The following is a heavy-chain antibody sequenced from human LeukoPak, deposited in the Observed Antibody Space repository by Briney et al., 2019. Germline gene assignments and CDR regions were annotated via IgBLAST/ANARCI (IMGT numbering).Heavy chain of an antibody. Sequence: PSETLSLTCTASGGSISNYYWSWIRQPAGKGLEWIGRIHGSGGTNYNPSLKSRVTMSVDTSTNLVSLKLSSVTAADTAVYYCARGGAPEYWGQGTLVTVYS. V-gene: IGHV4-4*07. J-gene: IGHJ4*02. CDR1: GGSISNYY. CDR2: IHGSGGT. CDR3: ARGGAPEY.